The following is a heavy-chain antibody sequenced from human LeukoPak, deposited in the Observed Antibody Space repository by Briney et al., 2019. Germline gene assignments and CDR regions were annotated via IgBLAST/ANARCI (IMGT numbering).Heavy chain of an antibody. J-gene: IGHJ4*02. Sequence: GGSLRLSCAASGLNFDDYGMSWVRQAPGKGPEWVSGINWSGAITSYADSVRGRFTISRDNAQNSLYLQMNSLRVEDTALYFCAREDGGLPYWDQGTLVTVSS. V-gene: IGHV3-20*04. CDR2: INWSGAIT. D-gene: IGHD4-23*01. CDR3: AREDGGLPY. CDR1: GLNFDDYG.